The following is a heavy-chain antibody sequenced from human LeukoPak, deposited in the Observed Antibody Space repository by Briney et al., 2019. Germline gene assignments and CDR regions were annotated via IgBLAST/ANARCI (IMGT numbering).Heavy chain of an antibody. D-gene: IGHD5-18*01. CDR3: ARTRRIQLWLWDWFDP. CDR1: GGSFSGYY. Sequence: PSETLSLTCAVYGGSFSGYYWSWIRQPPGKGLEWIGEINHSGSTNYNPSLKSRVTISVDTSKNQFSLELSSVTAADTAVYYCARTRRIQLWLWDWFDPWGQGTLVTVSS. V-gene: IGHV4-34*01. J-gene: IGHJ5*02. CDR2: INHSGST.